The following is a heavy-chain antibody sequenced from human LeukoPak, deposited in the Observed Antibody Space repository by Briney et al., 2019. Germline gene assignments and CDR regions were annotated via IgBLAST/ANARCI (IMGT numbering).Heavy chain of an antibody. Sequence: GGSLRLSCAASGFTFSSYEMNWVRQAPGKGLEWVSYISSSGSTISYADSVKGRFTISRDNAKNSLYLQMNSLRVEDTGIYYCSRDPRSLDYWGQGALVTVSS. V-gene: IGHV3-48*03. CDR3: SRDPRSLDY. J-gene: IGHJ4*02. CDR2: ISSSGSTI. CDR1: GFTFSSYE.